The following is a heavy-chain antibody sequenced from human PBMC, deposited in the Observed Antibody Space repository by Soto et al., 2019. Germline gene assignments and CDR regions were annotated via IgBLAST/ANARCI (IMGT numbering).Heavy chain of an antibody. D-gene: IGHD4-4*01. CDR1: GGTFSSHT. CDR2: IIPALGTA. J-gene: IGHJ2*01. CDR3: ERPDFSDYWYFDL. Sequence: QDQLVQSGAEVKKPGSSVKVSCKASGGTFSSHTFSWVRQAPGQGLEWMGTIIPALGTATYAHKFQARVTITADEAATTVYMELNSLRSEDTAVYYGERPDFSDYWYFDLWGRGALVTVSS. V-gene: IGHV1-69*08.